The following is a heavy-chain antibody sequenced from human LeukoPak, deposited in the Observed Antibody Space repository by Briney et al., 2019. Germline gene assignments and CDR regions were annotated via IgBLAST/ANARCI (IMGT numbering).Heavy chain of an antibody. J-gene: IGHJ6*04. V-gene: IGHV3-21*01. Sequence: GGSLRLSCAASGFTFSSYSMNWVRQAPGKGLEWVSSISSSSSYIYYADSVKGRFTISRDNAKNSLHLQMNSLRAEDTAVYYCARVLLWFGESYYGMDVWGKGTTVTVSS. CDR3: ARVLLWFGESYYGMDV. CDR1: GFTFSSYS. D-gene: IGHD3-10*01. CDR2: ISSSSSYI.